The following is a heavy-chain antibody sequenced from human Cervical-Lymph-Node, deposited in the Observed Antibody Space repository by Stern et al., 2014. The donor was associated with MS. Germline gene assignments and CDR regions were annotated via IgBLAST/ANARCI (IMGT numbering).Heavy chain of an antibody. D-gene: IGHD4-17*01. CDR3: ARKTTAKN. CDR2: INKDGSEK. Sequence: EVQLLESGGGLVQPGGSLRLSCAGSGFTFSHYWMTWVRQAPGKGLEWVASINKDGSEKYYVDSVKGRFTISRDNAKNSLYLQMSSLRADDTAVYYCARKTTAKNWGQGTLVTVSS. CDR1: GFTFSHYW. V-gene: IGHV3-7*01. J-gene: IGHJ4*02.